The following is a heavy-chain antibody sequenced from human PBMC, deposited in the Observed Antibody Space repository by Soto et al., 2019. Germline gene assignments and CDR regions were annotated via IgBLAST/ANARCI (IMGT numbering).Heavy chain of an antibody. CDR3: AHSKRMDPSYYDFWSGYYLNGPIFDY. V-gene: IGHV2-5*01. D-gene: IGHD3-3*01. CDR1: GFSLSTSGVG. J-gene: IGHJ4*02. Sequence: GSGPTLVNPTQTLTLTCTFSGFSLSTSGVGVGWIRQPPGKALEWLALIYWNDDKRYSPSLKSRLTITKDTSKNQVVLTMTNMDPVDTATYYCAHSKRMDPSYYDFWSGYYLNGPIFDYWGQGTLVTVSS. CDR2: IYWNDDK.